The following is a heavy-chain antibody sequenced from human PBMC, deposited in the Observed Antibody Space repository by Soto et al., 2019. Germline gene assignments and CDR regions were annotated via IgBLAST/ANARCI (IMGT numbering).Heavy chain of an antibody. D-gene: IGHD2-21*02. V-gene: IGHV3-21*03. CDR1: GFTFSSYA. CDR2: ISRGSDYI. CDR3: ARDRDSSCFERPYFGMDV. Sequence: EGQLVESGGGLAKPGGCLRLSCVASGFTFSSYALNWVRQAPGKGLEWLSCISRGSDYIYYADSVKGRITISRENAKNSLYLQMNSLSAEDTAVYYCARDRDSSCFERPYFGMDVWGQGTTVTVSS. J-gene: IGHJ6*02.